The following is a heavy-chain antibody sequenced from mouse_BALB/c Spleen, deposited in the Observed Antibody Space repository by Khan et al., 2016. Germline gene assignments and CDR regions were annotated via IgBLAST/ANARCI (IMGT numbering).Heavy chain of an antibody. J-gene: IGHJ2*01. Sequence: VQLQESGAELVRPGSSVKISCKASGYTFSSYWMNWVKQRPGQGLEWIGQIYPGDGDTNYNGKFKGKATLTADKSSSTAYMQLSSLTSEDSAVYFCARGVGPDYWGQGTTLTVSS. D-gene: IGHD4-1*01. CDR1: GYTFSSYW. CDR2: IYPGDGDT. V-gene: IGHV1-80*01. CDR3: ARGVGPDY.